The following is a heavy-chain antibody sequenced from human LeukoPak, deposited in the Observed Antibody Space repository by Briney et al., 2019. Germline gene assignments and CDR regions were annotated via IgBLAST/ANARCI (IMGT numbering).Heavy chain of an antibody. CDR2: IYYSGST. V-gene: IGHV4-59*01. Sequence: PSETLSLTCTVSGGSISSYYWSWIRQPPGKGLEWIGYIYYSGSTNYNPSLKSRVTISVDTSKNQFSLKLSSVTAADTAVYYCARVKEAGLFDYWGQGTLVTVSS. D-gene: IGHD6-19*01. J-gene: IGHJ4*02. CDR1: GGSISSYY. CDR3: ARVKEAGLFDY.